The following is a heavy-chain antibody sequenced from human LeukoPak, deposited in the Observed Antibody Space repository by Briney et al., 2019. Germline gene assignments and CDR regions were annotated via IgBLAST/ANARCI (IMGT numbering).Heavy chain of an antibody. CDR3: AGGQARYDFWSGPQGYGMDV. D-gene: IGHD3-3*01. Sequence: PSETLSLTCAVYGGSFSGYYWSWIRQPPGKGLEWIGEINHSGSTNYNPSLKSRVTISVDTSKNQFSLKLSSVTAADTAVYYCAGGQARYDFWSGPQGYGMDVWGQGTTVTVSS. V-gene: IGHV4-34*01. CDR2: INHSGST. CDR1: GGSFSGYY. J-gene: IGHJ6*02.